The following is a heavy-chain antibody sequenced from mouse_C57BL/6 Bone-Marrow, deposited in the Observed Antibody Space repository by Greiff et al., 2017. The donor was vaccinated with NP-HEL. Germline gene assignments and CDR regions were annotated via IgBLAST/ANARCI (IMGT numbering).Heavy chain of an antibody. J-gene: IGHJ4*01. V-gene: IGHV1-26*01. D-gene: IGHD1-1*01. CDR2: INPNNGGT. CDR1: GYTFTDYY. Sequence: EVQLLQSGPELVKPGASVKISCKASGYTFTDYYMNWVKQSHGKSLEWIGDINPNNGGTRYNQKFKGKATLTVDKSSSTAYMELRSLTSEDSAVYYCARNPLYYYGSSYDAMDYWGQGTSVTVSS. CDR3: ARNPLYYYGSSYDAMDY.